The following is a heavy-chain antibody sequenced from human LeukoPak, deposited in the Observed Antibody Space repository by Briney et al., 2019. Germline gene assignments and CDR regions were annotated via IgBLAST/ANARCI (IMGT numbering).Heavy chain of an antibody. Sequence: GGSLRLSCAASGFTFSTFWMSWVRQAPGKGLEWVANIKQDGSEKYYVDSVKGRFTISRDNAKNSLCLQMNSLRAEDTAVYYCARDRGSQDYWGQGTLVTVSS. D-gene: IGHD3-10*01. CDR1: GFTFSTFW. J-gene: IGHJ4*02. V-gene: IGHV3-7*05. CDR3: ARDRGSQDY. CDR2: IKQDGSEK.